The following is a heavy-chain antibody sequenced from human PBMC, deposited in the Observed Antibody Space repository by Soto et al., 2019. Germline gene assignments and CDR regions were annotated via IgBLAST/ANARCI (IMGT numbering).Heavy chain of an antibody. J-gene: IGHJ6*02. CDR2: IIPIFGTA. D-gene: IGHD6-13*01. Sequence: QVQLVPSGAEVKKPGSSVKVSCKASGGTFSSYAISWVRQAPGQGLEWMGGIIPIFGTANYAQKFQGRVTITADESTSTAYMELSSLRSEDTAVYYCASNSWTEYYYYYGMDVWGQGTTVTVSS. V-gene: IGHV1-69*01. CDR3: ASNSWTEYYYYYGMDV. CDR1: GGTFSSYA.